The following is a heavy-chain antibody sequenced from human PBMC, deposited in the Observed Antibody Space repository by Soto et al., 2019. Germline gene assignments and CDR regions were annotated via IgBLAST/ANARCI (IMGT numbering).Heavy chain of an antibody. Sequence: PSETLSLTCTVSGGSISSGGYYWSWIRQPPGKGLEWIGEINHSGSTNYNPSLKSRVTISVDTSKNQFSLKLSSVTAADTAVYYCARAQYRRPNYYYDSSGYSKFFDYWGQGTLVTVSS. D-gene: IGHD3-22*01. CDR1: GGSISSGGYY. CDR3: ARAQYRRPNYYYDSSGYSKFFDY. V-gene: IGHV4-39*07. CDR2: INHSGST. J-gene: IGHJ4*02.